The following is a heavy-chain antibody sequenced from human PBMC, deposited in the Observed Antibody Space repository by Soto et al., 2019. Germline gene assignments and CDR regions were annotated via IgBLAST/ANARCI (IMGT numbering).Heavy chain of an antibody. D-gene: IGHD3-16*01. CDR1: GSPCTHQF. V-gene: IGHV4-4*02. Sequence: GSPCTHQFWRWGRQPQGKGLEWTADIDHTGTINYNPSLQSRLIIARDKSNHEFCIRMSSVTAADAVVYYWARNPSSDCYVFGLWGPGTLFTISS. J-gene: IGHJ4*02. CDR3: ARNPSSDCYVFGL. CDR2: IDHTGTI.